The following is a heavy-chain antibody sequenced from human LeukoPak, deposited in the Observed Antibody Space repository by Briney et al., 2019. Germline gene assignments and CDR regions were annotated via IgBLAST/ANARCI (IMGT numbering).Heavy chain of an antibody. V-gene: IGHV4-38-2*02. CDR1: GYSISSGHF. CDR3: ASVGGGSPY. CDR2: IYGSGTT. D-gene: IGHD3-16*01. J-gene: IGHJ4*02. Sequence: PSETLSLTCTVSGYSISSGHFWSWIRQPPGKGLEWIGSIYGSGTTYYDPPLRSRVSKSADTSKNHFSLELSSATAADTAVYYCASVGGGSPYWGQGTLVTVSS.